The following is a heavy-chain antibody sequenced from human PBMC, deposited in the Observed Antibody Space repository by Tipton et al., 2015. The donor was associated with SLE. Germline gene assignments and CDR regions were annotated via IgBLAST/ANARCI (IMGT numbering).Heavy chain of an antibody. D-gene: IGHD3-10*01. CDR2: IFDGGST. Sequence: TLSLTCSVSGGSMSSSGYSWSWIRQPPGKGLEWVGYIFDGGSTYYNPSLTSRVIMSVDTSRSQFSLNLSSLTAADTAVYYCAGAFGGGDYYFYGLDVWGQGTTVTVSS. CDR3: AGAFGGGDYYFYGLDV. J-gene: IGHJ6*02. V-gene: IGHV4-30-4*07. CDR1: GGSMSSSGYS.